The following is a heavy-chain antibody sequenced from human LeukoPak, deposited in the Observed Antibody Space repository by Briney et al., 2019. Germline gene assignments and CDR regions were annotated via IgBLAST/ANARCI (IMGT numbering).Heavy chain of an antibody. J-gene: IGHJ6*02. CDR1: GFTFSSYE. V-gene: IGHV3-48*03. Sequence: GGSLRLSCAASGFTFSSYEMDWVRQAPGKGLEWVSYISSSGSTIYYADSVKGRFTISRDNAKNSLYLQMNSLRAEDTAVYYCSLVGATSYYYYGMDVWGQGTTVTVSS. CDR3: SLVGATSYYYYGMDV. D-gene: IGHD1-26*01. CDR2: ISSSGSTI.